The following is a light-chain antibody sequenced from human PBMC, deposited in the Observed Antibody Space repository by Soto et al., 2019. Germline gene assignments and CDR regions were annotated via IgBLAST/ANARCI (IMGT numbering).Light chain of an antibody. Sequence: QSALTQPRSVSGSPGQSVTISCTGTSSDVGGYNYASWYQQHPGKAPKLMIYDVSKRPSGVPDRFSGSKSGNTASLTISGLQAEDEADYYCCSYAGSYTLVFGGGTKLT. J-gene: IGLJ2*01. V-gene: IGLV2-11*01. CDR2: DVS. CDR3: CSYAGSYTLV. CDR1: SSDVGGYNY.